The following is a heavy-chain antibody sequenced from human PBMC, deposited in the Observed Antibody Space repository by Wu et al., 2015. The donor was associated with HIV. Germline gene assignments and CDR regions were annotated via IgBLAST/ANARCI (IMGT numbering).Heavy chain of an antibody. CDR1: GYTFTGYY. J-gene: IGHJ4*02. D-gene: IGHD6-13*01. CDR2: INPSGGST. CDR3: ARGQQLVLWATYYFDY. V-gene: IGHV1-46*01. Sequence: QVQLVQSGVEVKKPGASVKVSCKTSGYTFTGYYIHWVRQAPGQGLERMGIINPSGGSTSYAQKFQGRVTMTRDTSTSTVYMELSSLRSEDTAVYYCARGQQLVLWATYYFDYWGQGTLVTVSS.